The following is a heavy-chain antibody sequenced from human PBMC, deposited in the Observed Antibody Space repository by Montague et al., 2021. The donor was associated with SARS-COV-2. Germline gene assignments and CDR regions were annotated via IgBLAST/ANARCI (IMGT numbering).Heavy chain of an antibody. V-gene: IGHV4-39*01. CDR3: ARWKLYCSGGSCYSNRFYN. D-gene: IGHD2-15*01. CDR2: LRYSGST. CDR1: GGSISSSSYY. J-gene: IGHJ3*02. Sequence: SETLSLTCTVSGGSISSSSYYWGWIRQPPGKGLEWIGSLRYSGSTYYNPYLKSRVTISVDTSKNQFSLKLSSVTAADTAVYYCARWKLYCSGGSCYSNRFYNWGQGTMVTVSS.